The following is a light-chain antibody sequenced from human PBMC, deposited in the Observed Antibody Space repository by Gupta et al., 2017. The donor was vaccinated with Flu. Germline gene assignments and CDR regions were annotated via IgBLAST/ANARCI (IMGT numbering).Light chain of an antibody. J-gene: IGLJ3*02. Sequence: GQTARTTGSGDALAKKSAHWYQQKSGQAPVLVMYEDSNRPSGIAQRFSGSTSGTIATLTITGAQGEDEGDYYCYSADSTGNSWVFGGGTKLTVL. CDR3: YSADSTGNSWV. CDR2: EDS. V-gene: IGLV3-10*01. CDR1: ALAKKS.